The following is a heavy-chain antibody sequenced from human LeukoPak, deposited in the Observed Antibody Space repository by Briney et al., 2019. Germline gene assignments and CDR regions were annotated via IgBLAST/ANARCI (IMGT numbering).Heavy chain of an antibody. J-gene: IGHJ4*02. V-gene: IGHV3-23*01. CDR1: GFTFRNYG. Sequence: GGSLRLSCAASGFTFRNYGMSWVRQAPGKGLEWVSFTSGSGGSTYYADSVKGRFTISRDNSKNTLYLQMNSLRVEDTAVYHCAKEAGDSHHYYFDYWGQGTLVTVSS. D-gene: IGHD2-21*02. CDR3: AKEAGDSHHYYFDY. CDR2: TSGSGGST.